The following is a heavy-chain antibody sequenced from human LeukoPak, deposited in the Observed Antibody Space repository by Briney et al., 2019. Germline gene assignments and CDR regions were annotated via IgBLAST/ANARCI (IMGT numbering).Heavy chain of an antibody. CDR1: GYTFTTYA. CDR3: ARAGGDCSGGSCPPPYYYYGMDV. D-gene: IGHD2-15*01. Sequence: ASVKVSCKASGYTFTTYAMHWVRQAPGQRLEWMGWINAGNGNTKYSQKFQGRVTITRDTSASTAYMELSSLRSEDTAVYYCARAGGDCSGGSCPPPYYYYGMDVWGQGTTVTVSS. CDR2: INAGNGNT. V-gene: IGHV1-3*01. J-gene: IGHJ6*02.